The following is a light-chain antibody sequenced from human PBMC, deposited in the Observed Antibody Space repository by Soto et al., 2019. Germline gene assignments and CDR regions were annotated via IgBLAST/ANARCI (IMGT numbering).Light chain of an antibody. J-gene: IGKJ2*01. CDR3: QQYNSFPYT. V-gene: IGKV1-5*03. CDR1: QSLSSW. CDR2: KAS. Sequence: DIQMTQSPSTLSASVGDRVTITCRASQSLSSWLAWYQQKPGKAPNLLIYKASSLESGVPSRFSGSGSGTEFTLTISSRQPDDFATYYCQQYNSFPYTFGQGTKLEIK.